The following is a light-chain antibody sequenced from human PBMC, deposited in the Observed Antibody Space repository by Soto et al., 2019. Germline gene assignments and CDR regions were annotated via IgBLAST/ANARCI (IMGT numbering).Light chain of an antibody. CDR3: QQDNSWPPN. V-gene: IGKV3-15*01. CDR1: QSVGSS. Sequence: TQSPATLYVSPGDRATHSCRASQSVGSSFAWYQQKRGQPPRLLIYGASSRESGVPDRFSGSGSWTEFVLIVTSRQDADSTVYSFQQDNSWPPNFGQGTRVEIK. CDR2: GAS. J-gene: IGKJ1*01.